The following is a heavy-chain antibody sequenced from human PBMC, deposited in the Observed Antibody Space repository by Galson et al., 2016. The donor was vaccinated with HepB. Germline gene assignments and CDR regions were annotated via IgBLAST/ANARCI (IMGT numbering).Heavy chain of an antibody. CDR3: MSYSDAWYSGF. V-gene: IGHV3-23*01. J-gene: IGHJ4*02. CDR1: GFTFSSYA. CDR2: ISGSGSNT. Sequence: SLRLSCAASGFTFSSYAISWARQAPGKGLEWVSAISGSGSNTYYADSVKGRFAISRDNSKNTLYLQMNSLRGDDTAVYYCMSYSDAWYSGFWGQGTLVTVSS. D-gene: IGHD6-13*01.